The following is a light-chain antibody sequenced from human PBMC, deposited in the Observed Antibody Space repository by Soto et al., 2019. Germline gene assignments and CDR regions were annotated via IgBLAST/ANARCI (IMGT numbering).Light chain of an antibody. V-gene: IGKV3-11*01. Sequence: EIVLTQSPATLSLSPGERATLSCRASQSVSSYLAWYQQKPGQAPRLLIYDASSRATGIPARFSGSGSGTEFPLTISSLEPEDFAVYYCQRRSNWPVTFGQGTRVDI. CDR2: DAS. J-gene: IGKJ1*01. CDR1: QSVSSY. CDR3: QRRSNWPVT.